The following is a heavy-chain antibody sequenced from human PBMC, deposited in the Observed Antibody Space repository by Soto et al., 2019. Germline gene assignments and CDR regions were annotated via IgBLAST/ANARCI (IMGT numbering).Heavy chain of an antibody. D-gene: IGHD6-13*01. J-gene: IGHJ4*02. CDR1: GYTFTSYG. CDR3: ARLYIHEAAGPFDY. Sequence: ASVKVSCKASGYTFTSYGISWVRQAPGQGLEWMGWISAYNGNTNYAQKLQGRVTMTTDTSTSTAYMELRSLRSDDTAVYYCARLYIHEAAGPFDYWGQGTLVTVSS. V-gene: IGHV1-18*01. CDR2: ISAYNGNT.